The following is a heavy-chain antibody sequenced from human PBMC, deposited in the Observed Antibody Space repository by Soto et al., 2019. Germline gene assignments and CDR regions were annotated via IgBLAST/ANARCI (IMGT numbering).Heavy chain of an antibody. CDR1: GFTVSINY. CDR3: AKDFSSKWCSGGSCHDAFDI. J-gene: IGHJ3*02. CDR2: ISGSGGST. V-gene: IGHV3-23*01. D-gene: IGHD2-15*01. Sequence: GGSLSLSCASSGFTVSINYMNWVRQAPGKGLEWVSTISGSGGSTYYADSVKGRFTVSRDNSKNTLYLQMNSLRAEDTAVYYCAKDFSSKWCSGGSCHDAFDIWGQGTMVTVSS.